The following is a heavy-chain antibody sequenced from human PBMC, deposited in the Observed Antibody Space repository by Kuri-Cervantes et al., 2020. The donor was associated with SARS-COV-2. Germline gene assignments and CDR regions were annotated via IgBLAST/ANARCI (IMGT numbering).Heavy chain of an antibody. D-gene: IGHD4-17*01. CDR2: ISYDGSNK. CDR3: ASLTVTP. V-gene: IGHV3-30-3*01. J-gene: IGHJ5*02. Sequence: GGSLRLSCAASGFTFSSYAMHWVRQAPGKGLEWVAVISYDGSNKYYADSVKGRFTISRDNSKNTLYLQMNSLRAEDTAVYYCASLTVTPWGQGTLVTVSS. CDR1: GFTFSSYA.